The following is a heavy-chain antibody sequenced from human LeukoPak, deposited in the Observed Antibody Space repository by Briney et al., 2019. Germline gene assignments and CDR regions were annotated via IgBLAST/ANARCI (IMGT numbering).Heavy chain of an antibody. D-gene: IGHD6-6*01. CDR1: GGSISSYY. V-gene: IGHV4-39*07. J-gene: IGHJ5*02. CDR2: IYYSGST. CDR3: ARDLMGSSSSALFDP. Sequence: PSETLSLTCTVSGGSISSYYWGWIRQPLGKGLGWIGSIYYSGSTYYNPSLKSRVTISVDTSKNQFSLNLSAATAADTAAYYCARDLMGSSSSALFDPWGQGTLVTVSS.